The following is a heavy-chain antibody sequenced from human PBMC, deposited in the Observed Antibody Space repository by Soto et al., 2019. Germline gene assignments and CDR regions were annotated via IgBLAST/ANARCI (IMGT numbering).Heavy chain of an antibody. J-gene: IGHJ4*02. D-gene: IGHD3-22*01. CDR1: GGSISSGGYY. CDR2: IYYSGST. CDR3: ASVVVITKSLDY. Sequence: SETLSLTCTVSGGSISSGGYYWSWIRQHPGKGLEWIGYIYYSGSTYYNPSLKSRVTISVDTSKNQFSLKLSSVTAADTAVYYCASVVVITKSLDYWGQGTLVTVSS. V-gene: IGHV4-31*03.